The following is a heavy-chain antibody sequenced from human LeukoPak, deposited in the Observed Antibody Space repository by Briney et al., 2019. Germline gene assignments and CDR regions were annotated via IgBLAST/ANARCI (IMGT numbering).Heavy chain of an antibody. V-gene: IGHV3-23*01. CDR1: GFTFSSYA. CDR3: AKGSSSGSFSVFDY. J-gene: IGHJ4*02. Sequence: GGSLRLSCAATGFTFSSYAMSWVRQAPGKGLEWVSGISSRGGSTYYADSVKGRFTISRDNSKNTLYLQMNSLRAEDTAVYYCAKGSSSGSFSVFDYWGQGTLVTVSS. D-gene: IGHD3-10*01. CDR2: ISSRGGST.